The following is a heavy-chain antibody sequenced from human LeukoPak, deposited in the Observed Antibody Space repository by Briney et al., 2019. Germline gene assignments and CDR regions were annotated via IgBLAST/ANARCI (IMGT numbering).Heavy chain of an antibody. V-gene: IGHV4-34*01. Sequence: KASETLSLTCAVYGGSFSDYYWTWIRQPPGKGLEWIGEINHSGSTNYNPSLKSRVTISVDTSKNQFSLNLSSVTAADTAVYYCARESVVVAARPFDYWGQGTLVTVSS. CDR3: ARESVVVAARPFDY. CDR1: GGSFSDYY. D-gene: IGHD2-15*01. CDR2: INHSGST. J-gene: IGHJ4*02.